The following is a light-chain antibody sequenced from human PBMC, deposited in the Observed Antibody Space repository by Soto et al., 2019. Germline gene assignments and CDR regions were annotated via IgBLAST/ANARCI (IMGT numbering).Light chain of an antibody. V-gene: IGKV3-15*01. CDR3: RQYDNWPPWT. J-gene: IGKJ1*01. CDR1: QSVTSN. Sequence: EIVMTQSPATLSVSPGERATISCRASQSVTSNLAWFQQKPGQAPRLLIYAASTRASGIPARFSGSGSGTEFTLTISSLQSEDFAVYYCRQYDNWPPWTFGQGTKVDIK. CDR2: AAS.